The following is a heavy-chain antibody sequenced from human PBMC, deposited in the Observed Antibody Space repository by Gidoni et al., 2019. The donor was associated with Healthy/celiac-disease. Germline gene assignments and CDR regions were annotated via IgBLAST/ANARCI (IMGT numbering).Heavy chain of an antibody. CDR2: IYHSGST. J-gene: IGHJ6*02. D-gene: IGHD5-12*01. V-gene: IGHV4-30-2*01. Sequence: QLQLQESGSGLVKPSQTLSLTCAVSGGSISSGGYSWSWIRQPPGKGLEWIGYIYHSGSTDYNPSLKSRVTISVDRSKNQFSLKLSSVTAADTAVYYCASSPYDGYYYYYYGMDVWGQGTTVTVSS. CDR3: ASSPYDGYYYYYYGMDV. CDR1: GGSISSGGYS.